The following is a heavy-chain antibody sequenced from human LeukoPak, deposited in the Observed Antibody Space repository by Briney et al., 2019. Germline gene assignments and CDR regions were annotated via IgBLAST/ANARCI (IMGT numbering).Heavy chain of an antibody. D-gene: IGHD2-2*01. CDR1: GFTFNNYA. CDR3: VRAAPRDCSPASCSLFDT. Sequence: PGGSLRLSCAGSGFTFNNYAMSWVRRAPRKGLEWVSTIMIGGDGKHYADSVKGRFTISRDRSESTLYLQMDGLRADDTAAYYCVRAAPRDCSPASCSLFDTWGQGTLVTVSS. V-gene: IGHV3-23*01. J-gene: IGHJ4*02. CDR2: IMIGGDGK.